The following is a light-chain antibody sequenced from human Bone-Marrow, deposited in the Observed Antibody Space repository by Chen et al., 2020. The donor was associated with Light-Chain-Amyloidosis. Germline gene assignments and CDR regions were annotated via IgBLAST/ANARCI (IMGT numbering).Light chain of an antibody. CDR3: QVWDRSSDRPV. J-gene: IGLJ3*02. V-gene: IGLV3-21*02. CDR2: DDS. Sequence: SYLLTQPSSVSVSPGQTATIACGGNNIGSTSVHWYQQPPGQAPLLVVYDDSDRPSGIPERLSGSNSGNTATLTISRVEAGDEADYYCQVWDRSSDRPVFGGGTKLTVL. CDR1: NIGSTS.